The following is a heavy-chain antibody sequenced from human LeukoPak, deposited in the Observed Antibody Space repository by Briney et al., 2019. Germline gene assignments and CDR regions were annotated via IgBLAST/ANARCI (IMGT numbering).Heavy chain of an antibody. CDR3: ARVYKVVGATISHYFDY. J-gene: IGHJ4*02. Sequence: TSETLSLTCTVSGGSISSSSYYWGWIRQPPGKGLEWIGSIYYSGSTNYNPSLKSRVIISVDTSKNQFSLKLSSVTAADTAVYYCARVYKVVGATISHYFDYWGQGTLVTVSS. CDR2: IYYSGST. CDR1: GGSISSSSYY. D-gene: IGHD1-26*01. V-gene: IGHV4-39*07.